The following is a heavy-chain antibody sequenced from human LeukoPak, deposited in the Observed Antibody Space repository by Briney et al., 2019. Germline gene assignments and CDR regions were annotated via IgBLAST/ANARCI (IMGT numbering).Heavy chain of an antibody. J-gene: IGHJ4*02. CDR3: ARVLVGATTTFDY. CDR2: IYHSGST. CDR1: GGSISSGGYY. D-gene: IGHD1-26*01. V-gene: IGHV4-30-2*01. Sequence: SDTLSLTCTVSGGSISSGGYYWSWIRQPPGKGLEWIGYIYHSGSTYYNPSLKSRVTISVDRSKNQFSLKLSSVTAADTAVYYCARVLVGATTTFDYWGQETLVTVSS.